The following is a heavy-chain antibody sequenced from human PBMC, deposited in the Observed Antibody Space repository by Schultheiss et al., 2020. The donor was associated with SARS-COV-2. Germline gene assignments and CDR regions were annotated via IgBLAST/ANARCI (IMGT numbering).Heavy chain of an antibody. V-gene: IGHV4-31*03. CDR1: GGSISSGGYY. CDR2: IYYSGST. CDR3: ASLPIAAAGTVDY. J-gene: IGHJ4*02. D-gene: IGHD6-13*01. Sequence: SETLSLTCTVSGGSISSGGYYWSWIRQHPGKGLEWIGYIYYSGSTYYNPSLKSRVTISVDTSKNQFSLKLSSVTAADTAVYYCASLPIAAAGTVDYWGQGTLVTVSS.